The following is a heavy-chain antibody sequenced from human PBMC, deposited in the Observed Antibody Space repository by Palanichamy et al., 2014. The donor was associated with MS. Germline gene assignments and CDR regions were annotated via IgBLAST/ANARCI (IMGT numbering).Heavy chain of an antibody. CDR1: GFTLTSHG. J-gene: IGHJ6*02. Sequence: QVQLVESGGDVVQPGRSLRLSCAASGFTLTSHGMHWVRQAPGKGLEWVAVIWYDGSNEYYADSVKGRFSISRDNSKNTLYLQMSSLRAEDTAVYYCARGTSHHYYDLDVWGQGTTVTVSS. V-gene: IGHV3-33*01. CDR3: ARGTSHHYYDLDV. CDR2: IWYDGSNE.